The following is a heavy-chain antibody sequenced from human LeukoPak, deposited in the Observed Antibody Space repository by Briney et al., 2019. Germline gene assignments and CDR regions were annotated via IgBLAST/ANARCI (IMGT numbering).Heavy chain of an antibody. Sequence: GGSLRLSCAASGFTFSNFDMIWVRQAPGKGLEWVSAIRSSGDNTYYADSVKGRFTISRDISRNTLYLQMSGLRAEDTAEYYCAEHYDFQTWGQGILVTVST. V-gene: IGHV3-23*01. CDR2: IRSSGDNT. J-gene: IGHJ4*02. D-gene: IGHD3-3*01. CDR1: GFTFSNFD. CDR3: AEHYDFQT.